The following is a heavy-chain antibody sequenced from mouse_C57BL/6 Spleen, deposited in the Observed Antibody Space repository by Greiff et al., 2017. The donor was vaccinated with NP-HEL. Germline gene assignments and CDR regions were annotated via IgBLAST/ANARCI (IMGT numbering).Heavy chain of an antibody. CDR3: ARDGITSGYFDV. V-gene: IGHV5-16*01. J-gene: IGHJ1*03. CDR1: GFTFSDYY. Sequence: EVKVVESEGGLVQPGSSMKLSCTASGFTFSDYYMAWVRQVPEKGLEWVANINYDGSSTYYLDSLKSRFIISRDNAKNILYLQMSSLKSEDTATYYCARDGITSGYFDVWGTGTTVTVSS. CDR2: INYDGSST. D-gene: IGHD1-1*01.